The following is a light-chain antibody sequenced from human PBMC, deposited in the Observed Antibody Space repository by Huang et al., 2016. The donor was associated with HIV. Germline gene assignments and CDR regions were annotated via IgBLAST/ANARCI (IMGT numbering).Light chain of an antibody. V-gene: IGKV1-33*01. CDR1: QDLASY. Sequence: DIQMTQSPSSLSASVGDKVTITCQASQDLASYLNWDQQKRGGAPNLLSYGASSLETGVPSRFSGRGSGTNFSFTISSLRPEDVATYDCQHYNDVSIFGPGTRVDI. J-gene: IGKJ3*01. CDR2: GAS. CDR3: QHYNDVSI.